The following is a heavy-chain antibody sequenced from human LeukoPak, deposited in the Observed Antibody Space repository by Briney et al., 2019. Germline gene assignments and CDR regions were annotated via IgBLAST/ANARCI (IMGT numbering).Heavy chain of an antibody. J-gene: IGHJ4*02. CDR3: ASDRDQSGSYYDY. CDR1: GYTFTGYY. V-gene: IGHV1-2*02. D-gene: IGHD1-26*01. Sequence: ASVKVSCKASGYTFTGYYIHWVRQAPGQGLEWMGWINPNSGGTNYAQKFQGRVTMTRDTSISTAYMELSRLRSDDTAVYYCASDRDQSGSYYDYWGQGTLVTVSS. CDR2: INPNSGGT.